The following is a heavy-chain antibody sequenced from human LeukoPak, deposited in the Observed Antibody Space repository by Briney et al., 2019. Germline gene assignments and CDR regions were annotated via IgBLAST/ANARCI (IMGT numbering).Heavy chain of an antibody. CDR1: GGSISSYY. V-gene: IGHV4-59*01. CDR3: ARAGAAAGPPYYYYYMDV. CDR2: IYYSGST. D-gene: IGHD6-13*01. J-gene: IGHJ6*03. Sequence: SETLSLTCTVSGGSISSYYWSWLRQPPGKGLEWIGYIYYSGSTNYNPSLKSRVTISVDTSKNQFSLKLSSVTAADTAVYYCARAGAAAGPPYYYYYMDVWGKGTTVTVSS.